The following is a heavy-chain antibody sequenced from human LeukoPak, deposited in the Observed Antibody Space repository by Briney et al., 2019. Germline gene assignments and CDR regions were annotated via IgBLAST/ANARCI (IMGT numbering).Heavy chain of an antibody. CDR2: ISSSGTTI. J-gene: IGHJ4*02. CDR3: ARKYCSTTSCLFDN. Sequence: GGSLRLSCAASGFTFSSYEMNWVRQAPGKGLQWVSDISSSGTTIYYADSVKGRFTISRDNAKNSLYLQMNSLRAEDTAVYYCARKYCSTTSCLFDNRGQGTLVTVSS. V-gene: IGHV3-48*03. D-gene: IGHD2-2*01. CDR1: GFTFSSYE.